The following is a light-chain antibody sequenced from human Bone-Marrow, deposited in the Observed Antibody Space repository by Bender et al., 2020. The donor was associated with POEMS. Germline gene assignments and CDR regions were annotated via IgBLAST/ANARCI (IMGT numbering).Light chain of an antibody. Sequence: QSAVTQPPSASGSPGQRVTISCSGGDSNIGSNYVHWYQHLPGTAPRLVVYSNYQRPSGVPARFSGSKSGTSASLAISDIQSEDEGDYYCSSWDDSLSGWVFGGGTKLTVL. V-gene: IGLV1-47*02. CDR1: DSNIGSNY. CDR2: SNY. CDR3: SSWDDSLSGWV. J-gene: IGLJ3*02.